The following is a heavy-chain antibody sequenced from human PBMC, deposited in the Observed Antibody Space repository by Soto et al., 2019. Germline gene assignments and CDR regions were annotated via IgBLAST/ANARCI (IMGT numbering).Heavy chain of an antibody. CDR1: GYSVSSGDYY. D-gene: IGHD2-15*01. CDR3: APLTVSLSGPYGIHV. V-gene: IGHV4-39*01. J-gene: IGHJ6*02. CDR2: MFYSGLT. Sequence: PSETLSLTCSVSGYSVSSGDYYWAWIRQPPGRGLEWIGSMFYSGLTYYNPSLKSRVTLSVDTSKNHFSVRLNSVTAADTAVYYCAPLTVSLSGPYGIHVWGQGTTVTVSS.